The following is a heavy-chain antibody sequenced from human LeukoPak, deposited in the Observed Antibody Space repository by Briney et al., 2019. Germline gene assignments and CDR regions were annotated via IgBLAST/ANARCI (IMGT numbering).Heavy chain of an antibody. Sequence: PGGSLRLSCAASGFTFSSYAMSWVRQAPGKGLEWVSAISGSGGSTYYADSVKGRFTISRDNSKNTLYLQMNSLRAEDTAVYYCAKLSMIVVVSTTAPLDYWGQGTLVTVSS. D-gene: IGHD3-22*01. CDR2: ISGSGGST. V-gene: IGHV3-23*01. J-gene: IGHJ4*02. CDR3: AKLSMIVVVSTTAPLDY. CDR1: GFTFSSYA.